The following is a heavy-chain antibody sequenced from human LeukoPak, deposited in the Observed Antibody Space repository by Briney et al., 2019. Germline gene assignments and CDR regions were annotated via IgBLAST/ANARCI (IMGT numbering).Heavy chain of an antibody. D-gene: IGHD3-22*01. Sequence: KPSETLSLTCTVSGGSISSYYWSWIRQPAGKGLEWIGCIYTSGSTNYNPSLKSRVTMSVDTSKNQFSLKLSSVTAADTAVCYCARRRVTDSRDAFDIWGQGTMVTVSS. CDR2: IYTSGST. CDR1: GGSISSYY. J-gene: IGHJ3*02. CDR3: ARRRVTDSRDAFDI. V-gene: IGHV4-4*07.